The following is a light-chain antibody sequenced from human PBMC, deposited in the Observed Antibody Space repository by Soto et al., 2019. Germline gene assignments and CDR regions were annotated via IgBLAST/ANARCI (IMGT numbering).Light chain of an antibody. J-gene: IGLJ1*01. V-gene: IGLV2-11*01. CDR2: DVT. CDR3: YSYAGGYTNV. Sequence: QSVLTQPRSVSGSPGQSVTISCTGTSSDVGAYTYVSWFQQHPGKAPKLIIYDVTKRPSGVPHHFSGSKSGNKASLTISGLQAEDEADYYCYSYAGGYTNVFGTGTKLTVL. CDR1: SSDVGAYTY.